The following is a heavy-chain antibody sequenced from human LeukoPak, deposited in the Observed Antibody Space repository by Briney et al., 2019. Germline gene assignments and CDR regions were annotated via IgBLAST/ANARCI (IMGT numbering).Heavy chain of an antibody. D-gene: IGHD5/OR15-5a*01. CDR2: IYTSGST. CDR3: ARHLRRRYFDY. Sequence: SETLSLTCTVSGGSISSGSYYWSWIRQPAGKGLEWIGRIYTSGSTNYNPSLKSRVTISVDTSKNQFSLKLSSVTAADTAVYYCARHLRRRYFDYWGQGTLVTVSS. J-gene: IGHJ4*02. V-gene: IGHV4-61*02. CDR1: GGSISSGSYY.